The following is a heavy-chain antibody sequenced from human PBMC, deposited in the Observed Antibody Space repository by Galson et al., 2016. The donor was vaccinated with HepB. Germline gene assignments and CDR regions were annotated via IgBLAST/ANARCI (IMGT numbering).Heavy chain of an antibody. J-gene: IGHJ6*02. CDR1: GFTFSNYD. CDR3: ARTNRAGWYYGMDV. V-gene: IGHV3-13*01. Sequence: SLRLSCAASGFTFSNYDMHWVRQATGKGLQWVSAIGTAGDTYYPGSVKGRFTISRENAKNSLYLHMNSLRVEDTAVYYCARTNRAGWYYGMDVWGQGTTVIVSS. D-gene: IGHD6-19*01. CDR2: IGTAGDT.